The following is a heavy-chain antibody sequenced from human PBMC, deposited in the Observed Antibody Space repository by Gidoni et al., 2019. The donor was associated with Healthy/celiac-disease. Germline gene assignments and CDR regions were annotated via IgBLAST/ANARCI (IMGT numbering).Heavy chain of an antibody. CDR3: ASFDRRKTTMTHFDY. CDR1: GFTFSSYS. V-gene: IGHV3-48*01. CDR2: ISSSSSTI. Sequence: EVQLVESGGGLVQPGGSLSLSCAASGFTFSSYSMNWVRQAPGKGLEWVSYISSSSSTIYYADSVKGRFTISRDNAKNSLYLQMNSLRAEDTAVYYCASFDRRKTTMTHFDYWGQGTLVTVSS. D-gene: IGHD1-1*01. J-gene: IGHJ4*02.